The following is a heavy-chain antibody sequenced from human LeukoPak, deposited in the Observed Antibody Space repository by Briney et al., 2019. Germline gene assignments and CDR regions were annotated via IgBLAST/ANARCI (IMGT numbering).Heavy chain of an antibody. V-gene: IGHV3-23*01. Sequence: GALRLSCAASGFTFSSYSMSWVRQAPGKGLEWVSLISGSGDTTNYADSVKGRFTISRDNSKNTLYLQMNSLGADDTAVYYCAKAFQRGWERDAFAFWGQGTLVTVSS. CDR2: ISGSGDTT. CDR3: AKAFQRGWERDAFAF. D-gene: IGHD1-26*01. CDR1: GFTFSSYS. J-gene: IGHJ3*01.